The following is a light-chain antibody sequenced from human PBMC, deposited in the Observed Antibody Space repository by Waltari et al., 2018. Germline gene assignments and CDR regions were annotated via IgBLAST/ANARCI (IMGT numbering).Light chain of an antibody. V-gene: IGLV2-23*02. CDR2: EVN. CDR3: CSYAGSSTLV. CDR1: NSDVGSYNL. J-gene: IGLJ3*02. Sequence: QSALTQPASVSGSPGQSITISCTGTNSDVGSYNLVPWYRQHPGKAPKLMIYEVNKRPSGVSNRFSGSKSGNTASLTISGLQAEDEADYYCCSYAGSSTLVFGGGTKLTVL.